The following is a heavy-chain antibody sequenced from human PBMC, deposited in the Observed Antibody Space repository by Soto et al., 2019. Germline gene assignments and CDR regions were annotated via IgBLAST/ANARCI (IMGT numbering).Heavy chain of an antibody. V-gene: IGHV4-30-4*01. CDR1: GGSISSGDYY. CDR3: ARGSTYYYDSSGFRGADP. CDR2: IYYSGST. D-gene: IGHD3-22*01. Sequence: QVQLQESGPGLVKPSQTLSLTCTVSGGSISSGDYYWSWIRQPPGKGLEWIGYIYYSGSTYYNPSLKSRVTISGDTSKNQFSLKLSSVTAADTAVYYCARGSTYYYDSSGFRGADPWGQGTLVTVSS. J-gene: IGHJ5*02.